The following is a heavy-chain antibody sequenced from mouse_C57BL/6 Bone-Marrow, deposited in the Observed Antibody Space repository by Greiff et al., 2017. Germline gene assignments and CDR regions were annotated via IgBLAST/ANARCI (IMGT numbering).Heavy chain of an antibody. CDR3: AGGLAWFAY. CDR1: GYTFTSYW. Sequence: VQLQQPGAELVMPGASVKLSCKASGYTFTSYWMHWVKQRPGQGLEWIGEIDPSDSYTNYNQKFKGKSTLTVDKSSSTAYVQLSSLTSEDSAVYYCAGGLAWFAYWGQGTLVTVSA. J-gene: IGHJ3*01. V-gene: IGHV1-69*01. CDR2: IDPSDSYT. D-gene: IGHD3-1*01.